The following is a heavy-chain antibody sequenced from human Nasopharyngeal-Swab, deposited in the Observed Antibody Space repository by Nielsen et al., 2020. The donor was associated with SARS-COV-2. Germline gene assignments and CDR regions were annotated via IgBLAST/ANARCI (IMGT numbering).Heavy chain of an antibody. CDR2: IKEDGSEA. V-gene: IGHV3-7*03. CDR3: AKDIRGYYDFSP. CDR1: GLTFSKFW. Sequence: GGSLRLSCAASGLTFSKFWMNWVRQAPGKGLEWVANIKEDGSEAHYVGSVRGRFTISRDNAENSLYLQMNSLRAEDTAVYYCAKDIRGYYDFSPWGLGTLVTVAS. D-gene: IGHD3-3*01. J-gene: IGHJ5*02.